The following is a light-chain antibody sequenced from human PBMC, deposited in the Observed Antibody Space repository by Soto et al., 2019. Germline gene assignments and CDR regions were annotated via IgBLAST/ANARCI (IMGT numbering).Light chain of an antibody. J-gene: IGLJ1*01. Sequence: SVLTQPASVSGSPGQSITISCTGTSSDVGGYNYVSWYQRHPGKAPKLMIYDVSNRPSGVSNRFSGSKSGNTASLTISGLQAEDEADYYCSSYTSSSTLVFGTGTKVTVL. V-gene: IGLV2-14*01. CDR3: SSYTSSSTLV. CDR2: DVS. CDR1: SSDVGGYNY.